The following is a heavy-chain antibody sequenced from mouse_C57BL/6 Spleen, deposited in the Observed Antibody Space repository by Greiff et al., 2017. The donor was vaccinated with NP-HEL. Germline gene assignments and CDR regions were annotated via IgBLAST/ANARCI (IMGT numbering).Heavy chain of an antibody. CDR2: IYPGDGDT. D-gene: IGHD3-2*02. J-gene: IGHJ4*01. CDR3: ARSRQLRPYYYAMDY. CDR1: GYAFSSSW. Sequence: QVQLQQSGPELVKPGASVKISCKASGYAFSSSWMNWVKQRPGKGLEWIGRIYPGDGDTNYNGKFKGKATLTADKSSSTAYMQLSSLTSEDSAVYFCARSRQLRPYYYAMDYWGQGTSVTVSS. V-gene: IGHV1-82*01.